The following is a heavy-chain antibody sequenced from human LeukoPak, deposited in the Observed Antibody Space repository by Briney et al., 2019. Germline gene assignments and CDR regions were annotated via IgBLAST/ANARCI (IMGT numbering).Heavy chain of an antibody. D-gene: IGHD6-6*01. J-gene: IGHJ3*02. CDR3: ARDLVAARPVDAFDI. V-gene: IGHV1-69*05. Sequence: SVKVSCKTSGGTFNSYAISWVRQAPGQGLEWMGGIIPIFATPNYAQKFQGRVTITTDESTNTTYMELSSLRSEDTAVYYCARDLVAARPVDAFDIWGQGTMVTVSS. CDR1: GGTFNSYA. CDR2: IIPIFATP.